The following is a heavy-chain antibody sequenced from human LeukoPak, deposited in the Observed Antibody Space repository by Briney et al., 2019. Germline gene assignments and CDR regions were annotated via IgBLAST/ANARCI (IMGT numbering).Heavy chain of an antibody. Sequence: GASVTVSCKASGYTFTSYAMHWVRQAPGQRLEWMGWINAGNGNTKYSQKFLGRVIITRDTSAGTAYMELSSLRSEDTAVYYCARDPSKGTAYWGQGTLVTVSS. J-gene: IGHJ4*02. V-gene: IGHV1-3*01. CDR1: GYTFTSYA. CDR2: INAGNGNT. D-gene: IGHD1-1*01. CDR3: ARDPSKGTAY.